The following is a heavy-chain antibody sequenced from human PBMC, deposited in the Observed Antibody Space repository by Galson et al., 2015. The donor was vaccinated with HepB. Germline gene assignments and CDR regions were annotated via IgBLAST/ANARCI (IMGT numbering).Heavy chain of an antibody. CDR3: AREGVPAAIHYYYGMDV. V-gene: IGHV7-4-1*02. CDR1: GYTFTSYA. J-gene: IGHJ6*02. CDR2: INTNTGNP. Sequence: SVKVSCKASGYTFTSYAMNWVRQAPGQGLEWMGWINTNTGNPTYAQGFTGRFVFSLDTSVSTAYLQISSLKAEDTAVYYCAREGVPAAIHYYYGMDVWGQGTTVTVSS. D-gene: IGHD2-2*01.